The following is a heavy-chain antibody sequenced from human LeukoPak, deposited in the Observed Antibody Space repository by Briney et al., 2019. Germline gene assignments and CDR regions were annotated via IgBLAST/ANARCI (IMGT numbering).Heavy chain of an antibody. D-gene: IGHD3-10*01. Sequence: SETLSLTCTVSGGSISSYYWSWIRQPAGKGLEWIGRIYTSGSTNYNPSLRSRVTMSVDTSKNQFSLKLSSVTAADTAVYYCARSRFGSGSPNLDYWGQGTLVTVSS. J-gene: IGHJ4*02. V-gene: IGHV4-4*07. CDR3: ARSRFGSGSPNLDY. CDR2: IYTSGST. CDR1: GGSISSYY.